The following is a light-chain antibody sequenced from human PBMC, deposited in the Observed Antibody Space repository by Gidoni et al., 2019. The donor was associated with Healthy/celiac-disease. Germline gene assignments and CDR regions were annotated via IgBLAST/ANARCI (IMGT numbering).Light chain of an antibody. CDR3: QQRSNWPPIT. CDR1: QSVSSY. V-gene: IGKV3-11*01. J-gene: IGKJ5*01. CDR2: DAA. Sequence: IVLTQSPATLSLSPGERATLSCRASQSVSSYLAWYQQKPGQAPRLLIYDAANRATGIPAGISGSGSGTDFTLTISSLEPEDFAVYYCQQRSNWPPITFGQGTRLEIK.